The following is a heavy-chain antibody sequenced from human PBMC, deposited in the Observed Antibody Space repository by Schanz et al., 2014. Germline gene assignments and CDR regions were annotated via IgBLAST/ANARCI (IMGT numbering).Heavy chain of an antibody. V-gene: IGHV3-11*05. CDR3: AKVAPAATYLDS. CDR2: ISNSGTYT. D-gene: IGHD2-2*01. Sequence: QVQLVESGGGLVKPGGSLRLSCAASGFTFSDYYMTWMRQAPGKGLEWISYISNSGTYTKYADSVKGRFVISRDNARSSLYLQMSSLRDGDTAVYYCAKVAPAATYLDSWGLGTLVTVSS. J-gene: IGHJ4*02. CDR1: GFTFSDYY.